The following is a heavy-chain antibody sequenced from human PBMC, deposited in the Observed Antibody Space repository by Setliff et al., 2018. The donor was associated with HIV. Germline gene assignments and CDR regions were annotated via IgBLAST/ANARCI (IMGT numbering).Heavy chain of an antibody. Sequence: ASVKVSCKVSGDTLTELSIHWVRQAPGKGLEWMGGFDPEDGETVYAQKFQGRVTMTRDTSISTAYMELSRLRSDDTAVYYCARGLRDSSGYYYPLTFDYWGQGTMVTVSS. CDR2: FDPEDGET. D-gene: IGHD3-22*01. J-gene: IGHJ4*02. V-gene: IGHV1-24*01. CDR1: GDTLTELS. CDR3: ARGLRDSSGYYYPLTFDY.